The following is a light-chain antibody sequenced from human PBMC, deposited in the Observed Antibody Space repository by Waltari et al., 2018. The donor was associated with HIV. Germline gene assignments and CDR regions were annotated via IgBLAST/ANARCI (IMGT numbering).Light chain of an antibody. J-gene: IGKJ5*01. CDR2: AG. CDR3: QLANSFPPST. Sequence: DIQMTQSPSSVSAPVGDRVTIACRASQGPSSWLAWYQQKPGKAPKPLMYAGQTGVPSRFSGSGSGTGFTLSISIVQPEDFATYYCQLANSFPPSTFGQGTRLEVK. CDR1: QGPSSW. V-gene: IGKV1-12*01.